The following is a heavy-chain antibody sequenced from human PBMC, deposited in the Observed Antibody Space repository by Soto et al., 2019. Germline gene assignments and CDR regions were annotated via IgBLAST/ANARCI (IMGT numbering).Heavy chain of an antibody. D-gene: IGHD6-13*01. Sequence: RSLTCTVSGGSISSYYWSWIRQPPGKGLEWIGHSYYSGSTNYNPSLKSRVTISVDTSKNQFSLKLSSVTAADTAVYYCARHSSSWYFDYWGQGTLVTVSS. CDR3: ARHSSSWYFDY. CDR2: SYYSGST. CDR1: GGSISSYY. J-gene: IGHJ4*02. V-gene: IGHV4-59*01.